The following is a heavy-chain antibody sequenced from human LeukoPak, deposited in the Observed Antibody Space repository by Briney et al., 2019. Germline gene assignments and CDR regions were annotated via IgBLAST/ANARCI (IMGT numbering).Heavy chain of an antibody. Sequence: GGSLRLSCAASGFTFSSYSMNWVRQAPGKGLEWVSSISSSSSYIYYADSVRGRFTISRDNAKNSLYLQMNSLRDEDTAVYYCARARASGRSGFDYWGQGTLVTVSS. V-gene: IGHV3-21*01. D-gene: IGHD2-15*01. J-gene: IGHJ4*02. CDR1: GFTFSSYS. CDR3: ARARASGRSGFDY. CDR2: ISSSSSYI.